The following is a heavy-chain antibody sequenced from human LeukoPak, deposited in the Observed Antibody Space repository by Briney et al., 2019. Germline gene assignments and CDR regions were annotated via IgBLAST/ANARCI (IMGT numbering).Heavy chain of an antibody. CDR3: GRGTTGPTDY. CDR1: GYTFTSYG. Sequence: ASVKGSCKASGYTFTSYGITWVRQAPGQGLEWMGWISVNNVNTNYAQKFQGRVTMTTDTSMDTAYMELRSLRSDDTAVYYCGRGTTGPTDYWGQGTLVTVSS. J-gene: IGHJ4*02. V-gene: IGHV1-18*01. D-gene: IGHD1-1*01. CDR2: ISVNNVNT.